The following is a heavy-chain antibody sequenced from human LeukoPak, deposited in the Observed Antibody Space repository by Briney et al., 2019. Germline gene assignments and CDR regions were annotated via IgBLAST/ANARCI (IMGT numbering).Heavy chain of an antibody. D-gene: IGHD2-2*01. V-gene: IGHV5-51*01. Sequence: KISCKGSGYSFTSYWIGWVRQMPGKGLEWVGIIYPGDSDTRYSPSFQGQVTISADKSISTAYLQWSSLKASDTAMYYCARNHIVVVPGYFDYWGQGTLVTVSS. CDR2: IYPGDSDT. CDR1: GYSFTSYW. J-gene: IGHJ4*02. CDR3: ARNHIVVVPGYFDY.